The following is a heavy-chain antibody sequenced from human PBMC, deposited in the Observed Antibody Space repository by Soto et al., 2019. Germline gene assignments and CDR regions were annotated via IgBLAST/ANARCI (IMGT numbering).Heavy chain of an antibody. J-gene: IGHJ5*02. CDR3: AREDRNYYDSIGSYR. D-gene: IGHD3-22*01. CDR2: IHYSGST. Sequence: PSETLSLTCTVSGGSISSGGAYWSWLRQHPGKGLEWIGYIHYSGSTTYNPSLKSRVTISIDTSKNQFSLKLNSVTAADTAVYYCAREDRNYYDSIGSYRWGQGTLVTVSS. CDR1: GGSISSGGAY. V-gene: IGHV4-31*03.